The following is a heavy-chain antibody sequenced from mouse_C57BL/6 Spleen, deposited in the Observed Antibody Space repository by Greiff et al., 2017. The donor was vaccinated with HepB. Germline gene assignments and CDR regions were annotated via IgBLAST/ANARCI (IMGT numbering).Heavy chain of an antibody. CDR3: ARKLSVYFDY. V-gene: IGHV1-81*01. D-gene: IGHD1-1*02. CDR2: IYPRSGNT. J-gene: IGHJ2*01. Sequence: QVQLQQSGAELARPGASVKLSCKASGYTFTSYGISWVKQSTAQGLEWIGEIYPRSGNTYYNEKFKGKATLTADKSSSTAYMELRSLTSEDSAVYFCARKLSVYFDYWGQGTTLTVSS. CDR1: GYTFTSYG.